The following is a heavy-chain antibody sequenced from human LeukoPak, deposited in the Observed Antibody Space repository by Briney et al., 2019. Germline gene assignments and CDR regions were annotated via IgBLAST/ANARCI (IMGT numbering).Heavy chain of an antibody. CDR3: ARDPGYSSSLALFHL. Sequence: PGGSLRLSCAASGFTFSSYAMSWVRQAPGKGLEWVSAISGSGGSTYYADSVKGRFTISRDNSKNTLYLQMNSLRAEDTAVYYCARDPGYSSSLALFHLWGQGTLVTVSS. CDR2: ISGSGGST. V-gene: IGHV3-23*01. CDR1: GFTFSSYA. D-gene: IGHD6-13*01. J-gene: IGHJ1*01.